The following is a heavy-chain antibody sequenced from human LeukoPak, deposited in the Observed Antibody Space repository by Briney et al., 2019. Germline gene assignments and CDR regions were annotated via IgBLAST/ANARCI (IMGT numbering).Heavy chain of an antibody. CDR1: AFTFSIYA. CDR3: ARDRSTVTTWLDY. J-gene: IGHJ4*02. V-gene: IGHV3-48*03. CDR2: ITGSGTNI. D-gene: IGHD4-17*01. Sequence: GVSLTLSCAASAFTFSIYALHWLRPAPGKWLVWVSYITGSGTNIYYADSVKGRFTISRDNAKHSLYLKMNSLRAEDTAVYYGARDRSTVTTWLDYWGQGTLVTVSS.